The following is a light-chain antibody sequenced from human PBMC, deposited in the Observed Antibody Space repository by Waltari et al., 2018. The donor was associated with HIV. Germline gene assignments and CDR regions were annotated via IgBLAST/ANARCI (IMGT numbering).Light chain of an antibody. Sequence: EIVMTQSPATLSVSPGERVTLSCRASQSVGSNLAWYQQKPGQAPSLLVYSASTRATGIPARFSGSGSGTEFTLTISSLQSEDFAVYYCQQYINWPPWSFGQGTKVEIK. V-gene: IGKV3-15*01. J-gene: IGKJ1*01. CDR1: QSVGSN. CDR3: QQYINWPPWS. CDR2: SAS.